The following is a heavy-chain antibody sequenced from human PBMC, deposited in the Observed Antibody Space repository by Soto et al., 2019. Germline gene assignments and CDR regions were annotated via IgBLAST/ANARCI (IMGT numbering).Heavy chain of an antibody. J-gene: IGHJ4*02. CDR3: ARVFKGSTEVTPAPLDY. CDR2: ISGSGGST. V-gene: IGHV3-23*01. D-gene: IGHD2-21*02. Sequence: GGSLRLSCAASGFTFSSYAMSWVRQAPGKGLEWVSAISGSGGSTYYADSVKGRFTISRDNSKNTLYLQMNSLRSEDTAVYYCARVFKGSTEVTPAPLDYWGQGTLVTVSS. CDR1: GFTFSSYA.